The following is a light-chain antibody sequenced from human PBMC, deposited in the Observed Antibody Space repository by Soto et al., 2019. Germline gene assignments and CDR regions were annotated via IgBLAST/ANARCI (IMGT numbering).Light chain of an antibody. CDR2: KAS. J-gene: IGKJ1*01. V-gene: IGKV1-5*03. CDR3: QQYNGYWT. Sequence: DIPLTQSPSTLSAFVGDRVTITCRASQSISSWLAWYQQKPGKAPKLLIYKASNLESGVPSRFSGSGSGTEFTLTISSLQPDDLATYYCQQYNGYWTFGQGTKVEIK. CDR1: QSISSW.